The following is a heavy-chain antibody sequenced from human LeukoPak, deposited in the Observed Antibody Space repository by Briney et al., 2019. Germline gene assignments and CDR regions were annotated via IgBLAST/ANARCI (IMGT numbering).Heavy chain of an antibody. Sequence: ASVKVSCKASGYPFTTYDINWVRQAPGQGLEWVAWMNPNSGGTVYAQKFQGRVTLARDTSIGTAYMELNSLRSEDTAVYYCARGAIFGVTTRGYGTDVWGQGTTVTVSS. J-gene: IGHJ6*02. V-gene: IGHV1-8*01. D-gene: IGHD3-3*01. CDR2: MNPNSGGT. CDR1: GYPFTTYD. CDR3: ARGAIFGVTTRGYGTDV.